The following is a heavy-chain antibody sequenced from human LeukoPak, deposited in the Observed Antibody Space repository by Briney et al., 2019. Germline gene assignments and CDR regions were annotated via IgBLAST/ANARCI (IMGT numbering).Heavy chain of an antibody. CDR3: ATPLDYYDRSDSHQGGD. V-gene: IGHV3-7*03. Sequence: PGGSLRLFCAASGFTVSSNYMSWVRQAPGKGLEWVANIKHDGSEKNYVDSVKGRFTISRDNAKNSLYLQMNSLRAEDTAVYYCATPLDYYDRSDSHQGGDWGQGTLVTVSS. D-gene: IGHD3-22*01. CDR1: GFTVSSNY. CDR2: IKHDGSEK. J-gene: IGHJ4*02.